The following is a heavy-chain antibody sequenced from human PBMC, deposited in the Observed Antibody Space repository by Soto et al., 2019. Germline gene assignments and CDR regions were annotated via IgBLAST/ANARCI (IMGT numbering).Heavy chain of an antibody. V-gene: IGHV1-8*01. D-gene: IGHD6-13*01. CDR1: GYTFTSYD. CDR2: MNPNNDDT. J-gene: IGHJ3*02. CDR3: ATDGTAAAGGAFQI. Sequence: GASVKVSCKATGYTFTSYDINWVRPATGQGIERMGWMNPNNDDTVYAQKFQGRVTLTRNTSIGTAYMELSSLTSEDTAAYYCATDGTAAAGGAFQIWGQGTMVTV.